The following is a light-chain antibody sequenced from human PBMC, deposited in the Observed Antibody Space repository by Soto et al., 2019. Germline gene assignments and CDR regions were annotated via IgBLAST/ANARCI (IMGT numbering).Light chain of an antibody. V-gene: IGLV4-69*01. J-gene: IGLJ3*02. Sequence: QPVLTQSPSDSASLGASVKLTCTLSSGHSSHAIAWHQQQPEKGPRYLMKVNSDGSHSKGDGIPDRFSGSSSGAERYLTISSLQSEDEADYYCQTWATGIGWVFGGGTKLTVL. CDR1: SGHSSHA. CDR2: VNSDGSH. CDR3: QTWATGIGWV.